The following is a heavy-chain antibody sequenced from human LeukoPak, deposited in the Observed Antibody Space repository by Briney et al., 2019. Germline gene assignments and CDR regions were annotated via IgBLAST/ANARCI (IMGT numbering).Heavy chain of an antibody. J-gene: IGHJ4*02. V-gene: IGHV3-30*01. CDR2: ISYDGSNK. CDR3: ARGGPQIVSLDY. Sequence: GGSLRLSCAASGFTFSSYAMHWVRQAPGKGLEWVAVISYDGSNKYYADSVKGRFTISRGNSKNTLYLQMNSLRAEDTAVYYCARGGPQIVSLDYWGQGTLVTVSS. D-gene: IGHD3-16*01. CDR1: GFTFSSYA.